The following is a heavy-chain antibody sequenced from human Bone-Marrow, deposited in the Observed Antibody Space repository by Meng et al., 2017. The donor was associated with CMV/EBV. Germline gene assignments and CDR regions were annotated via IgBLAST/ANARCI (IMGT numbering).Heavy chain of an antibody. D-gene: IGHD1-26*01. CDR2: IIPIFGTA. V-gene: IGHV1-69*05. J-gene: IGHJ3*02. CDR1: GGTFSSYA. Sequence: SVKVSCKASGGTFSSYAISWVRQAPGQGLEWMGGIIPIFGTANYAQKFQGRVTITTDESTSTAYMELSSLRSEDTAVYYCARFKALVGATNAFDIWGQGTMVTFSS. CDR3: ARFKALVGATNAFDI.